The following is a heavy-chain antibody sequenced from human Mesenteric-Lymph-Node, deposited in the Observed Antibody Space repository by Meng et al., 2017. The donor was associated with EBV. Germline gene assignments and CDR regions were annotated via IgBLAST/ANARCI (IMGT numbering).Heavy chain of an antibody. J-gene: IGHJ4*02. CDR1: GGSISNYY. CDR3: ARDVPFDY. V-gene: IGHV4-59*01. CDR2: IYHSGST. Sequence: QGQLQESGPGLVKPSETLSLTCPVSGGSISNYYWSWIRQPPGRGLEWIGYIYHSGSTNYNPSLKSRVTISADTSKNQFSLKLSSVTAADTAVYYCARDVPFDYWGQGTLVTVSS.